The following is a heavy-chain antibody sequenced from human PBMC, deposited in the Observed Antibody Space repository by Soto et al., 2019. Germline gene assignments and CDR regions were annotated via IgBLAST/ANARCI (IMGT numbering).Heavy chain of an antibody. V-gene: IGHV3-23*01. CDR2: ISAGGDRT. J-gene: IGHJ4*02. Sequence: EVQVSESGGGLVQPGGSLRLSCATSGFTFSNYPMNWVRQAPGKGLEWFSGISAGGDRTYYADSVKGRFTIFRDNSKNSVSLRMNSLRVEDTAVYYCARRVWGQGTLVTVSS. CDR3: ARRV. CDR1: GFTFSNYP.